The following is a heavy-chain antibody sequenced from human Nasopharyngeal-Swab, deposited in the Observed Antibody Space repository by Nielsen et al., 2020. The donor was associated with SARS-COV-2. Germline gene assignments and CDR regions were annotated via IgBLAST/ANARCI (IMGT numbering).Heavy chain of an antibody. D-gene: IGHD2-2*02. Sequence: ESLMIPCAAPGFTFSSYAMSWVRQAPGKGLEWVSAISGSGGSTYYADSVKGRFTISRDNSKNTLYLQMSSLRAEDTAVYYCAKLDCSSTSCYTGGKTTYYYYGMDVWGQGTTVTVSS. V-gene: IGHV3-23*01. J-gene: IGHJ6*02. CDR1: GFTFSSYA. CDR2: ISGSGGST. CDR3: AKLDCSSTSCYTGGKTTYYYYGMDV.